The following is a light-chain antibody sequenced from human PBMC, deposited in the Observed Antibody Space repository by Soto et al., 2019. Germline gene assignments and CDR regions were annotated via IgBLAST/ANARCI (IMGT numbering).Light chain of an antibody. CDR3: SSFAGSRVLV. V-gene: IGLV2-14*01. Sequence: QSALTQPASVSGSPGQSITLSCTGTSSDVGAYNYVSWYQQHPGKPPQLIIYEVSDRPSGVSNRFSGSKSGNTASLTISGLQAEDEAVYYCSSFAGSRVLVLGGGTKLTVL. CDR2: EVS. J-gene: IGLJ2*01. CDR1: SSDVGAYNY.